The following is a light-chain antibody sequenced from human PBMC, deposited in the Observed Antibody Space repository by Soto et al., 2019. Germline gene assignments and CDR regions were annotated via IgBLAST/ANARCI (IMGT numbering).Light chain of an antibody. CDR3: QHFGNSLWT. CDR1: QAVASRD. Sequence: EIVLTQSPATLSSSPGERATLSCRASQAVASRDLAWYQQKSGQAPRLLIYGASSRAIHTPDRFSGSGSGTDFTLTISGLEPEDFAVYYCQHFGNSLWTFGQGTKVDIK. J-gene: IGKJ1*01. CDR2: GAS. V-gene: IGKV3-20*01.